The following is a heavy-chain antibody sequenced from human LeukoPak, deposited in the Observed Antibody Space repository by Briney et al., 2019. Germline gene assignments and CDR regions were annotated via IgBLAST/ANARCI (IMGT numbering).Heavy chain of an antibody. CDR1: GFTFSSFG. CDR2: IWYDENNK. Sequence: PGGSLRLSCAASGFTFSSFGMHWVRQAPGKGLEWVAVIWYDENNKYYADSVKGRFTISRDNSKNTLYLQMNSLRAEDTAVYYCAKDGGSSSPYYFDYSGQGTLVTVSS. CDR3: AKDGGSSSPYYFDY. V-gene: IGHV3-33*06. J-gene: IGHJ4*02. D-gene: IGHD6-6*01.